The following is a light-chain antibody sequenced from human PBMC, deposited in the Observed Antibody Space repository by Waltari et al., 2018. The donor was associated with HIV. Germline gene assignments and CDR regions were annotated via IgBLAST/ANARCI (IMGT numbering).Light chain of an antibody. J-gene: IGLJ1*01. CDR1: SLRSYY. CDR3: NCRDSSGLYV. V-gene: IGLV3-19*01. CDR2: GKN. Sequence: SSELTQDPAVSVALGQTVRITCQGDSLRSYYASWYQHKPGQAPVLVIYGKNNRPSGIPDRFSGSSSGNTASLTITGAQAEDEADYYCNCRDSSGLYVFGTGTKVTVL.